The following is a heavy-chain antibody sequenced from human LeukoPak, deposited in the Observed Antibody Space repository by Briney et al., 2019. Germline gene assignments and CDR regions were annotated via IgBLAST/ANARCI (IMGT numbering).Heavy chain of an antibody. J-gene: IGHJ4*02. D-gene: IGHD1-20*01. CDR2: IYYSGST. CDR3: ARGGYNLSLPVFDY. CDR1: GGSISSSSYY. V-gene: IGHV4-39*07. Sequence: SETLSLTCTVSGGSISSSSYYWGWIRQPPGKGLEWFSSIYYSGSTYYNPSLKSRVTIAEDASKKQFSLKLSSVTAADAAVYYCARGGYNLSLPVFDYWGQGTLVTVSS.